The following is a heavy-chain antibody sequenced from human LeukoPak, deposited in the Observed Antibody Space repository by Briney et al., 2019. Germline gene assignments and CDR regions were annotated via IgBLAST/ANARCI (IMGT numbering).Heavy chain of an antibody. Sequence: GGSLRLSCAASGFTFSSYAMNWVSQAPGKGLEWVSAISGSGGSTYYADSVKGRFTISRDNSKNTLYLQMNSLRAEDTAVYYCAKDQDYYDSSGSDYWGQGTLVTVSS. CDR2: ISGSGGST. J-gene: IGHJ4*02. CDR1: GFTFSSYA. V-gene: IGHV3-23*01. CDR3: AKDQDYYDSSGSDY. D-gene: IGHD3-22*01.